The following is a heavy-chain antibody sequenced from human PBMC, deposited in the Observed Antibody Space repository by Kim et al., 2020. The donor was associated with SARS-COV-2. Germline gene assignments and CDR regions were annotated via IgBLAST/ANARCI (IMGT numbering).Heavy chain of an antibody. V-gene: IGHV3-30-3*01. CDR2: ISYDGSNK. J-gene: IGHJ4*02. D-gene: IGHD6-13*01. CDR1: GFTFSSYA. CDR3: ARDLGGAAAGFSPFDY. Sequence: GGSLRLSCAASGFTFSSYAMHWVRQAPGKGLEWVAVISYDGSNKYYADSVKGRFTISRDNSKNTLYLQMNSLRAEDTAVYYCARDLGGAAAGFSPFDYWGQGTLVTVSS.